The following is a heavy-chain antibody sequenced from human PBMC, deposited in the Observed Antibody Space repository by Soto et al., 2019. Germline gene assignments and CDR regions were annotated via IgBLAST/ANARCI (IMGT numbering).Heavy chain of an antibody. CDR2: ISGSGGST. Sequence: PGGSLSLSCAASGFTFSSYAMHWVRQAPGKGLEWVSAISGSGGSTYYADSVKGRFTISRDNSKNTLYLQMNSLRAEDTAVYYCAKDLDMDSGYDWPPFHIYWGQGTLVTVSS. D-gene: IGHD5-12*01. CDR3: AKDLDMDSGYDWPPFHIY. J-gene: IGHJ4*02. CDR1: GFTFSSYA. V-gene: IGHV3-23*01.